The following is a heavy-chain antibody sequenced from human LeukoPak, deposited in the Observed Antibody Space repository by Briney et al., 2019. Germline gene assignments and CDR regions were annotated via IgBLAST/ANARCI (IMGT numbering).Heavy chain of an antibody. D-gene: IGHD3-10*01. V-gene: IGHV3-48*03. Sequence: GGSLRLSCAAAGFTFSTYEMNRVRQAPGKGLEWVSYISSSGSTIYYADSVKGRFTISRDNAKNSLYLQMNSLRAEDTAVYYCARGSMDYYGSGSYFDYWGQGTLVTVSS. CDR3: ARGSMDYYGSGSYFDY. CDR1: GFTFSTYE. CDR2: ISSSGSTI. J-gene: IGHJ4*02.